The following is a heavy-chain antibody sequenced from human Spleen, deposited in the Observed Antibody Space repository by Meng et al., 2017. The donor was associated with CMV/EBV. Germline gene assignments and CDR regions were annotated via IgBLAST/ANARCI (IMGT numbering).Heavy chain of an antibody. CDR2: INHSGST. D-gene: IGHD1-1*01. V-gene: IGHV4-34*01. CDR3: ARGSMQLELAFDY. J-gene: IGHJ4*02. Sequence: SETLSLTCAVYGGSFSGYYWSWIRQPPGKGLEWIGEINHSGSTNYNPSLKSRVTISVDTSKNQFSLKLSTVTAADTAVYYCARGSMQLELAFDYWCQGTLVTVSS. CDR1: GGSFSGYY.